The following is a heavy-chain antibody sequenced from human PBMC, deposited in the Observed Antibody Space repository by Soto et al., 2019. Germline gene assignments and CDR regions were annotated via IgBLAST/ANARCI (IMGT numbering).Heavy chain of an antibody. Sequence: GASVKVSCKASGYIFTAYSMHWVRQAPGQGLEWMGVVNPSGGSTNYAQKFQGRITMTRDTSTSTVYMDLSSLTSEDTAVYYCARVWFYDSSGYYAFDYWGLGTLVTVSS. J-gene: IGHJ4*02. V-gene: IGHV1-46*01. CDR2: VNPSGGST. D-gene: IGHD3-22*01. CDR1: GYIFTAYS. CDR3: ARVWFYDSSGYYAFDY.